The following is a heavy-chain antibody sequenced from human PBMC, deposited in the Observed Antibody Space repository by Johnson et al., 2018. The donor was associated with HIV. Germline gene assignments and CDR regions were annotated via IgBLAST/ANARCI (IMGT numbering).Heavy chain of an antibody. D-gene: IGHD3-3*01. CDR3: AKGSRARAVYDFCSGVHDAFDI. J-gene: IGHJ3*02. CDR1: GFTFDDYG. Sequence: EMQLVESGGGVVRPGGSLRLSCAASGFTFDDYGMSWVRQAPGKGLEWVSGINWNGGKTAYADSLMGRFTISRDNSKNSLYLQMNSLRPEDTAVYYCAKGSRARAVYDFCSGVHDAFDIWGQGTMVTVSA. V-gene: IGHV3-20*04. CDR2: INWNGGKT.